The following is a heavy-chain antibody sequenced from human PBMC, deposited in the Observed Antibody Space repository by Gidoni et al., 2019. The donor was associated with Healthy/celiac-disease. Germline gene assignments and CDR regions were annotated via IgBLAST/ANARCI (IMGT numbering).Heavy chain of an antibody. CDR3: ARDRGVVVVVAATLAGWFDP. D-gene: IGHD2-15*01. J-gene: IGHJ5*02. CDR1: GYSISSGYY. Sequence: QVQLQESGPGLVKPSETLSLTCTVSGYSISSGYYWGWIRQPPGKGLEWIGSIYHSGSTYYNPSLKSRVTISVYTSKNQFSLKLSSVTAADTAVYYCARDRGVVVVVAATLAGWFDPWGQGTLVTVSS. V-gene: IGHV4-38-2*02. CDR2: IYHSGST.